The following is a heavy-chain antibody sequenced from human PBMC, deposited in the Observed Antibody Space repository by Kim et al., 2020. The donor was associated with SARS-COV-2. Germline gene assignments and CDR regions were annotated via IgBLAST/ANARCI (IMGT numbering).Heavy chain of an antibody. CDR3: ARGSGWYD. D-gene: IGHD6-19*01. V-gene: IGHV3-64*01. Sequence: GGSLRLSCAASGFTFSSYAMHWVRQAPGKGLEYVSAISSNGGSTYYANSVKGRFTISRDNSKNTLYLQMGSLRAEDMAVYYCARGSGWYDWGQGTLVTVSS. J-gene: IGHJ4*02. CDR2: ISSNGGST. CDR1: GFTFSSYA.